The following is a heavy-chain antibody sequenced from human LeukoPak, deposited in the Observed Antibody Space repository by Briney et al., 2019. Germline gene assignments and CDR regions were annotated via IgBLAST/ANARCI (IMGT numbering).Heavy chain of an antibody. Sequence: SQTLSLTCTVSGDSISRGGYSWSWIRQHPGKSLEWIGYIYYSGSTFYNPSLKSRVTISVDTSKNQFSLRLCSVTAADTAVYYCAREPRGGGYSFDYWGQGTLVTVSS. CDR3: AREPRGGGYSFDY. CDR2: IYYSGST. CDR1: GDSISRGGYS. D-gene: IGHD5-12*01. V-gene: IGHV4-31*03. J-gene: IGHJ4*02.